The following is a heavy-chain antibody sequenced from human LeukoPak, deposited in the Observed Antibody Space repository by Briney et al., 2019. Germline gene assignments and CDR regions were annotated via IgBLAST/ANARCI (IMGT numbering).Heavy chain of an antibody. V-gene: IGHV1-46*01. CDR3: ARQYDFWSGLFGY. Sequence: SVKLSRKASVSTFTIHYMQWVRLAPGQGLEWMGIINPSDGGTRYAQKFQGRLTMTRDTSTRTVYIELSSLRSGDRAVYYCARQYDFWSGLFGYWGQGTLVTVSS. J-gene: IGHJ4*02. D-gene: IGHD3-3*01. CDR2: INPSDGGT. CDR1: VSTFTIHY.